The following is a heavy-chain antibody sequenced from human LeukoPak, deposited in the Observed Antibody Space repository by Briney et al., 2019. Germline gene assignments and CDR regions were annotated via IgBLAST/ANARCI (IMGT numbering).Heavy chain of an antibody. V-gene: IGHV3-23*01. CDR3: AKAFGTNGYYQLPIDF. Sequence: GGSLRLSCAASGFTFSSFAMSWVRQAPGKGLDWVSSISGSGAGTYYADSVKGRFTISRDNSRNTLYLQMSSLRAEDTAVYYCAKAFGTNGYYQLPIDFWGPGTLVTVSS. CDR2: ISGSGAGT. D-gene: IGHD3-22*01. J-gene: IGHJ4*02. CDR1: GFTFSSFA.